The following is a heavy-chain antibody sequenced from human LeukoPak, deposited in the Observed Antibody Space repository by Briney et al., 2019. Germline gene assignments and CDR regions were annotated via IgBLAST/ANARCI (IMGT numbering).Heavy chain of an antibody. D-gene: IGHD3-3*01. V-gene: IGHV4-30-2*01. CDR2: IYHSGST. CDR1: GGSISSGGYS. J-gene: IGHJ4*02. Sequence: SETLSLTCAVSGGSISSGGYSWSWIRQPPGKGLEWIGYIYHSGSTYYNPSLKSRVTISVDRSKNQFSLKLSSVTAADTAVYYCARSLRPTAPFDYWGQGTLVTVSS. CDR3: ARSLRPTAPFDY.